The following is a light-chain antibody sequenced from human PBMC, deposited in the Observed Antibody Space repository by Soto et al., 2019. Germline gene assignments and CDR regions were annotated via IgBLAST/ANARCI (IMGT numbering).Light chain of an antibody. CDR1: QSLSSR. CDR3: QQSFSPPYT. CDR2: ETS. V-gene: IGKV1-39*01. Sequence: IQMTQSPSSLSASVGDRVTITCRASQSLSSRLTWYQQKQGEAPKRLIYETSSLHSGVPSRCSGSGSEADFTLTINSLQPEDFATYYCQQSFSPPYTFGQGTKLEIK. J-gene: IGKJ2*01.